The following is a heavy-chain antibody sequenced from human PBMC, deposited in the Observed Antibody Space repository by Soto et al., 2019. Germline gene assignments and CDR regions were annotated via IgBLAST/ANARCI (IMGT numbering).Heavy chain of an antibody. CDR1: GGSISSSSYY. Sequence: SETLSLTCTVSGGSISSSSYYWGWIRQPPGKGLEWIGSIYYSGSTYYNPSLKSRVTISVDTSKNQFSLKLSSVTAADTAVYYCATSDTATDYFDYWGQGTLVTVSS. CDR3: ATSDTATDYFDY. V-gene: IGHV4-39*01. CDR2: IYYSGST. D-gene: IGHD5-18*01. J-gene: IGHJ4*02.